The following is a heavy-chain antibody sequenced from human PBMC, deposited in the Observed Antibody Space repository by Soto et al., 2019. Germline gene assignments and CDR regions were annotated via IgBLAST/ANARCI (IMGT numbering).Heavy chain of an antibody. J-gene: IGHJ4*02. Sequence: SETLSLTCTVSGGSISSYYWSWIRQPPGKGLEWIGYIYYSGSTNYNPPLKSRVTISVDTSKNQFSLKLSSVTAADTAVYYCAGTTVVTTVDYWGQGTLVTVSS. V-gene: IGHV4-59*01. CDR2: IYYSGST. CDR1: GGSISSYY. CDR3: AGTTVVTTVDY. D-gene: IGHD4-17*01.